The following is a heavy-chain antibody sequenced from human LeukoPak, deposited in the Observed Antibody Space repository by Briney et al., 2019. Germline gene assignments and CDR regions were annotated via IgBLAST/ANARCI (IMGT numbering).Heavy chain of an antibody. V-gene: IGHV5-51*01. CDR2: IYPGDSDT. CDR1: GYSFTSYW. D-gene: IGHD4-17*01. J-gene: IGHJ6*02. CDR3: ARGMTTVTAYYYGMDV. Sequence: GESLKISCKGSGYSFTSYWIGWVCQMPGKGLEWMGIIYPGDSDTRYSPSFQGQVTISADKSISTAYLQWSSLKASDTAMYYCARGMTTVTAYYYGMDVWGQGTTVTVSS.